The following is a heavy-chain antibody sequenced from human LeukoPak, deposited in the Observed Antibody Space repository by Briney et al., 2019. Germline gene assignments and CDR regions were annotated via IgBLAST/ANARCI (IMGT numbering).Heavy chain of an antibody. D-gene: IGHD5-18*01. CDR1: NYSISSDYY. V-gene: IGHV4-38-2*02. CDR2: IHHSGRT. J-gene: IGHJ6*03. CDR3: ARGRGGYSYGRTPLYYYYYMDV. Sequence: SETLSLTCIVSNYSISSDYYWGWIRQPPGKGLEWIGSIHHSGRTYYNPSLKSRVTISVDTSKNQFSLKLSSVTAADTAVYYCARGRGGYSYGRTPLYYYYYMDVWGKGTTVTVSS.